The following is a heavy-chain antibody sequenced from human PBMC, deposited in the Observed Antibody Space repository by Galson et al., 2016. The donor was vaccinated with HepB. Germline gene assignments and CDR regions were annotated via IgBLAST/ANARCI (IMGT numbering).Heavy chain of an antibody. V-gene: IGHV1-69*13. CDR3: AGWDAVVLVYGVDV. CDR2: INPIFGTP. Sequence: SVKVSCKASGGTFSGYAISWVRQAPGHGLEWLGAINPIFGTPNYAQKFQGRVTITADESTSTAYMELSNLGSEDTAVYYCAGWDAVVLVYGVDVWGQGTTVIVSS. CDR1: GGTFSGYA. J-gene: IGHJ6*02. D-gene: IGHD1-26*01.